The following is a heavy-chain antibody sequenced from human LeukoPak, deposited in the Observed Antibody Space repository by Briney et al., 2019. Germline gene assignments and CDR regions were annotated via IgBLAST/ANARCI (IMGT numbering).Heavy chain of an antibody. CDR1: GYTFTSYG. V-gene: IGHV1-18*01. CDR2: ISAYNGNT. J-gene: IGHJ5*02. Sequence: EASVTVSCKASGYTFTSYGISWVRQAPGQGLEWMGWISAYNGNTNYAQKLQGRVTMTTDTSTSTAYMELRSLRSDDTAVYYCARDYAGYSAAFDPWGQGTLVTVSS. CDR3: ARDYAGYSAAFDP. D-gene: IGHD2-15*01.